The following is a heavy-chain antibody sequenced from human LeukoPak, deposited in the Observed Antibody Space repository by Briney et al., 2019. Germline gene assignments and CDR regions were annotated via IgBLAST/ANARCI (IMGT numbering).Heavy chain of an antibody. V-gene: IGHV4-34*01. CDR1: GGSFSGYY. Sequence: SETLSLTCAVYGGSFSGYYWSWIRQSPGKGLEWIGEINHSGSTNYNPSLKSRVAISVDTSKNQFSLKLTSVTVADTAVYYCATNDTKTATDTFYWGQGTPVIVSS. CDR2: INHSGST. CDR3: ATNDTKTATDTFY. D-gene: IGHD6-13*01. J-gene: IGHJ4*02.